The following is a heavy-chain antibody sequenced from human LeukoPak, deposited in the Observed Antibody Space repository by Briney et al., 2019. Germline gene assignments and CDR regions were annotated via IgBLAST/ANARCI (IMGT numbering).Heavy chain of an antibody. V-gene: IGHV1-46*01. CDR1: GYTFTSNY. CDR3: ARDQEGFDY. J-gene: IGHJ4*02. CDR2: IYPRDGST. Sequence: RASVNVSCKASGYTFTSNYIHWVRQAPGQGLEWMGMIYPRDGSTSYAQKFQGRVTVTRDTSTSTVHMELSGLRSEDTAVNYCARDQEGFDYWGQGTLVTVSS.